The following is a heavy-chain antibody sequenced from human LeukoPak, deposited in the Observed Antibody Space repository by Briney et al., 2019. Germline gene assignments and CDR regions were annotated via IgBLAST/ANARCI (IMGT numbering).Heavy chain of an antibody. D-gene: IGHD2-8*02. CDR1: AFTFSSSA. Sequence: GGSLRLSCAASAFTFSSSAMNWVRQAPGKGLEWVSVIYSGGSTYYADSVKGRFTISRDNSKNTLYLQMNSLRAEDTAMYYCARDRNTGYGMDVWGQGTTVTVSS. CDR3: ARDRNTGYGMDV. J-gene: IGHJ6*02. V-gene: IGHV3-53*01. CDR2: IYSGGST.